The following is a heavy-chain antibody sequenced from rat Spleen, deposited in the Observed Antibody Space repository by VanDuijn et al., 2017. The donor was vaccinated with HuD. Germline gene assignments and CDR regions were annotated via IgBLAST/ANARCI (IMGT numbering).Heavy chain of an antibody. CDR3: TTDNGD. Sequence: VQLVESGGGLVQPKESLRISCGTSGFTFSNAAMYWVRQAPGKGLDWVARIRAKANNYATYYADSVKGRFTISRDVSKSVVYLQMDNLKTEDTARYYCTTDNGDWGQGVMVTVSS. CDR1: GFTFSNAA. D-gene: IGHD1-10*01. V-gene: IGHV10-5*01. J-gene: IGHJ2*01. CDR2: IRAKANNYAT.